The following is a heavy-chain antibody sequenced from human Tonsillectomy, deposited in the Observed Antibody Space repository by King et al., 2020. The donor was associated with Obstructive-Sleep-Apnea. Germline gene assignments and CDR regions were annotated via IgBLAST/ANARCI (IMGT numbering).Heavy chain of an antibody. J-gene: IGHJ4*02. CDR2: ISYDGSNK. Sequence: VQLVESGGGVVQPGRSLRLSCAASGFTFRSYAMHWVRQSPGKGLEWVAVISYDGSNKYYADSVKGRFTISRDSSKNTLFLQMNSLRAEDTAVYYCARSNPVAGPRDYWGQGTLVTVSS. CDR1: GFTFRSYA. CDR3: ARSNPVAGPRDY. V-gene: IGHV3-30*01. D-gene: IGHD6-19*01.